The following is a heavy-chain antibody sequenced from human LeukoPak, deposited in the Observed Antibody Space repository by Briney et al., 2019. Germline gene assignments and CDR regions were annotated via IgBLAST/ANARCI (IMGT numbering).Heavy chain of an antibody. V-gene: IGHV3-30*04. CDR1: GFAFSNYA. J-gene: IGHJ4*02. D-gene: IGHD3-16*02. Sequence: PGGSLRLSCAASGFAFSNYAMHWVRQAPGKGLQWVAVISYDGTKKYYADSLKGRFTISRDNSKSTLYLRMNSLRTEDTAVYYCAIGDGLGELSSSFDHWGQGTLVTVSS. CDR2: ISYDGTKK. CDR3: AIGDGLGELSSSFDH.